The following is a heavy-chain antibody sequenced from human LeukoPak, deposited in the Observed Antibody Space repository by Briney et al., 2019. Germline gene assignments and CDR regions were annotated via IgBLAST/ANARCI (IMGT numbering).Heavy chain of an antibody. Sequence: ASVKVSCKASGYTFTGYYLHWVRQAPGQGLEWMGSINPNSGATNYAQRFQGRVTMTRDTSITTAYMELSRLRFDDTAVYYCARSLRSVGQYYFDYWGQGTLVTVSS. CDR1: GYTFTGYY. D-gene: IGHD3-16*01. CDR3: ARSLRSVGQYYFDY. J-gene: IGHJ4*02. V-gene: IGHV1-2*02. CDR2: INPNSGAT.